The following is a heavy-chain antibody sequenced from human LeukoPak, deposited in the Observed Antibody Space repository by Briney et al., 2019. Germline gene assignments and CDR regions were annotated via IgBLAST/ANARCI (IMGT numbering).Heavy chain of an antibody. Sequence: GGSLRLSCAASGFTFRSYWMHWVRQAPGKGLVWVSRTNSDGSGTTYADSVKGRFTISRDNAKNTLYLQMNSLRAEDTAVYYCAKLGTMIVVAPPDYWGQGTLVTVSS. CDR2: TNSDGSGT. CDR1: GFTFRSYW. D-gene: IGHD3-22*01. J-gene: IGHJ4*02. V-gene: IGHV3-74*03. CDR3: AKLGTMIVVAPPDY.